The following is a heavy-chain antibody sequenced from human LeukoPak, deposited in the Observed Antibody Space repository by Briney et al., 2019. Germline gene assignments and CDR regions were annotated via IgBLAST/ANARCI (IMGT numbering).Heavy chain of an antibody. V-gene: IGHV3-30*02. CDR2: IRYDGSVQ. CDR1: GFTFSSYG. J-gene: IGHJ5*02. D-gene: IGHD4-17*01. CDR3: AKVYDYGDTGPLFDP. Sequence: GGSLRLSCAASGFTFSSYGMHWVRQAPGKGLEWVTFIRYDGSVQYYADSVKGRFTISRDNSKNILFLQMNRLRVEDTAVYYCAKVYDYGDTGPLFDPWSQGTLVTVSS.